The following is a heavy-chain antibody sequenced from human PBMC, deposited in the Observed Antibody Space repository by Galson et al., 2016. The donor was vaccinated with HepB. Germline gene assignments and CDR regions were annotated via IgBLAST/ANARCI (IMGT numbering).Heavy chain of an antibody. CDR1: GASISSSTYY. D-gene: IGHD2-21*01. CDR2: MSYGGST. CDR3: ARDPPANSN. Sequence: SETLSLTCTVSGASISSSTYYWGWIRQPPGKGLEWLGSMSYGGSTYYNPSLKSRVTISVGTSKNQFSLRLISVTAADTAVYYCARDPPANSNWGPGTLVTVSS. J-gene: IGHJ4*02. V-gene: IGHV4-39*02.